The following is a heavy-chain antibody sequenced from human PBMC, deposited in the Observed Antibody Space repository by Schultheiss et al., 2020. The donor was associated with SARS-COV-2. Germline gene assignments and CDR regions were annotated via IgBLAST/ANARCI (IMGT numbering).Heavy chain of an antibody. J-gene: IGHJ4*02. V-gene: IGHV3-30*07. D-gene: IGHD1-26*01. CDR1: GFTLSSYA. CDR2: ISYDGSNK. Sequence: GESLKISCAASGFTLSSYAMHWVRQAPGKGLEWVAVISYDGSNKYYADSVKGRFTISRDNAKNSLYLQMNSLRAEDTAVYYCARDAGIAIDYWGQGTLVTVSS. CDR3: ARDAGIAIDY.